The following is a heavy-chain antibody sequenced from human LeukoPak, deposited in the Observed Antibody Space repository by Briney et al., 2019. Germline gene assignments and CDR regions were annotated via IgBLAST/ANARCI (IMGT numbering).Heavy chain of an antibody. D-gene: IGHD2-2*01. CDR1: GFTFSDYY. J-gene: IGHJ6*02. CDR2: ISSSGSTI. Sequence: GGSLRLSCAASGFTFSDYYMSWIRQAPGKGLEWVSYISSSGSTIYYADSVKGRFTISRDNARNSLYLQMNSLRAEDTAVYYCAREVVVVPAAMNYYYYYGMDVWGQGTTVTVSS. V-gene: IGHV3-11*01. CDR3: AREVVVVPAAMNYYYYYGMDV.